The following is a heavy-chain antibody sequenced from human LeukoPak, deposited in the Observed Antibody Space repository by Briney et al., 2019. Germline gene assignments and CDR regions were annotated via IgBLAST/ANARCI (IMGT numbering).Heavy chain of an antibody. J-gene: IGHJ4*02. Sequence: PGGTLRLSCAASGFTFSSYGMSWVRQAPGKGLEWVSAISGSGGSTYYADSVKGRFTIYRDNSKHTLYLQMNSLRAEDTAVYYCANRLGLRSDYWGQGTLVTVSS. CDR1: GFTFSSYG. CDR3: ANRLGLRSDY. CDR2: ISGSGGST. D-gene: IGHD4-17*01. V-gene: IGHV3-23*01.